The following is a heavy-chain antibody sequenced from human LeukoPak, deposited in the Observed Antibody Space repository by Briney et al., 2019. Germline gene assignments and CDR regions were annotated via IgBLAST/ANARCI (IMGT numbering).Heavy chain of an antibody. Sequence: PGGSLRLSCAASGFTFSGYWMSWLRQAPGKGLEWVANIKQDGTEKYYVDSVKCRFIISRDNAKNSLYLQMNSLRAEDTAVYYCARDGSGWSVYWGQGTLVTVSS. CDR2: IKQDGTEK. J-gene: IGHJ4*02. D-gene: IGHD6-19*01. V-gene: IGHV3-7*01. CDR1: GFTFSGYW. CDR3: ARDGSGWSVY.